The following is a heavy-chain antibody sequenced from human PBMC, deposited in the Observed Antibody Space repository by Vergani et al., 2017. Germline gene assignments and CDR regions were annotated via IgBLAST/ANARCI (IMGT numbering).Heavy chain of an antibody. Sequence: QVQLQESGPGLVKPSETLSLTCTVSGGSISSYYWSWIRQPPGKGLEWIGYIYYSGSTNYNPSLKSRVTISVDTSKNQFSLKLRSVTAADTAVYYCARDGSSYWNNWFDPWGQGTLVTVSS. V-gene: IGHV4-59*01. D-gene: IGHD6-6*01. J-gene: IGHJ5*02. CDR3: ARDGSSYWNNWFDP. CDR1: GGSISSYY. CDR2: IYYSGST.